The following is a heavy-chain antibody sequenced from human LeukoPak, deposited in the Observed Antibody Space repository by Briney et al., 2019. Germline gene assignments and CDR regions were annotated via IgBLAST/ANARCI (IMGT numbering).Heavy chain of an antibody. CDR1: GGSFSGYY. J-gene: IGHJ6*02. V-gene: IGHV4-34*01. Sequence: SETLSLTCAVCGGSFSGYYWSWIRQPPGKGLEWIGEINHSGSTNYNPSLKSRVTISVDTSKNQFSLKLSSVTAADTAVYYCARETGVCSSTSCYSRTYGMDVWGQGTTVTVSS. CDR2: INHSGST. CDR3: ARETGVCSSTSCYSRTYGMDV. D-gene: IGHD2-2*01.